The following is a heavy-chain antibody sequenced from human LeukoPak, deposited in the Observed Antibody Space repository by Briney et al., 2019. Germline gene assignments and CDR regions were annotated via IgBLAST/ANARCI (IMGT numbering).Heavy chain of an antibody. V-gene: IGHV4-38-2*01. D-gene: IGHD3-10*01. CDR3: ARLPQLLWFGELMVY. Sequence: KTSETLSLTCAVSGYSISSGYYWGWIRQPPGKGLEWIGSIYHSGSTYYNPSPKSRVTISVDTSKNQFSLKLSSVTAADTAVYYCARLPQLLWFGELMVYWGQGTLVTVSS. CDR2: IYHSGST. CDR1: GYSISSGYY. J-gene: IGHJ4*02.